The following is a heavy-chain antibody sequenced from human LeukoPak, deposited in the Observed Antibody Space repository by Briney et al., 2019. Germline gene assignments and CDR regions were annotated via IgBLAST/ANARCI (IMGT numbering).Heavy chain of an antibody. D-gene: IGHD3-22*01. CDR3: ARDYYDSSGYYYYYYMDV. Sequence: SVRVSCKASGGTFSSYAISWVRQAPGQGLEWMGRIIPIFGTANYAQKFQGRVTITTDESTSTAYMELSSLRSEDTAVYYCARDYYDSSGYYYYYYMDVWGKGTTVTVSS. J-gene: IGHJ6*03. CDR1: GGTFSSYA. CDR2: IIPIFGTA. V-gene: IGHV1-69*05.